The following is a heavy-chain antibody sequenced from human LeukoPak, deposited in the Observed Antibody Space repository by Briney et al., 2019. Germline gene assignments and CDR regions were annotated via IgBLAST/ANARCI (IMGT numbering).Heavy chain of an antibody. D-gene: IGHD3-3*01. J-gene: IGHJ4*02. Sequence: SETLSLTCTVSGGSISNYFWSWIRQPPGKGLECIGYIYYSDSTNYNPSLKSRVTVSVDTSKNQFSLKLSSVTAADTAVYYCARDFRGGYDFWSGYYTPYYFDYWGQGTLVTVSP. CDR3: ARDFRGGYDFWSGYYTPYYFDY. CDR2: IYYSDST. V-gene: IGHV4-59*01. CDR1: GGSISNYF.